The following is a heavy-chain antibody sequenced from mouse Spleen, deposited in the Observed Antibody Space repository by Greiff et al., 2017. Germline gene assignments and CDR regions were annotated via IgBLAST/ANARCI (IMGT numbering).Heavy chain of an antibody. V-gene: IGHV5-16*01. J-gene: IGHJ4*01. CDR1: GFTFSDYD. CDR3: AKKLGRDYAIDY. D-gene: IGHD4-1*01. Sequence: EVKLVESEGGLVQPGSSMKLSCTASGFTFSDYDMAWVRQVPEKGLEWVANINYDGSSTYYQDSLKSRVIISRDNAKNILYMQMSSLKSEDSATYYCAKKLGRDYAIDYWGQGTSVTVSS. CDR2: INYDGSST.